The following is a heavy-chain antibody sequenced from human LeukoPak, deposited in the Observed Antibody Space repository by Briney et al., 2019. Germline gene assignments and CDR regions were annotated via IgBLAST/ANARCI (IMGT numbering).Heavy chain of an antibody. Sequence: PGGSLRLSCAASGFTVSSSYMSWVRQAPGKGLEWVSVIYSGGSTYYADSVKGRFTISRDNSKNTLYLQMNSLRAEGTAVYYCASDSYSSSWYYYYGMDVWGQGTTVTVSS. D-gene: IGHD6-13*01. CDR3: ASDSYSSSWYYYYGMDV. CDR2: IYSGGST. CDR1: GFTVSSSY. V-gene: IGHV3-66*01. J-gene: IGHJ6*02.